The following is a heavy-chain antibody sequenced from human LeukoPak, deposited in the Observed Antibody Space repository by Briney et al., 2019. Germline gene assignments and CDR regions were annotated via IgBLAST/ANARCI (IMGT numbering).Heavy chain of an antibody. CDR1: GFTFSSYW. V-gene: IGHV3-7*01. J-gene: IGHJ4*02. CDR3: ASGIRERGFDY. D-gene: IGHD1-1*01. CDR2: IRQDESEK. Sequence: GGSLRLSCAASGFTFSSYWMSWVRQAPGKGLEWVANIRQDESEKYYVDSVKGRFTISRDNAKNSLYLQMNSLRAEDTALYFCASGIRERGFDYWGQGTLVTVSS.